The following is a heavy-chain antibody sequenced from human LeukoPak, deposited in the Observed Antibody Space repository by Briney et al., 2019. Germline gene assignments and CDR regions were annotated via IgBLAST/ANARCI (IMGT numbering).Heavy chain of an antibody. V-gene: IGHV3-21*01. J-gene: IGHJ4*02. Sequence: GRSLRLSCAASGFTFSSYSMNWVRQAPGKGLEWVSSISSSSSYIYYADSVKGRFTISRDNARNSLYLQMNSLRAEDTAVYYCARDRVGATPWSVDYWGQGTLVTVSS. CDR2: ISSSSSYI. CDR3: ARDRVGATPWSVDY. D-gene: IGHD1-26*01. CDR1: GFTFSSYS.